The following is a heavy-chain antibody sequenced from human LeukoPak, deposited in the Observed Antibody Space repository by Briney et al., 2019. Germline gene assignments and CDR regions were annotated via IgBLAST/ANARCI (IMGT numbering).Heavy chain of an antibody. CDR1: GFTFSNYA. V-gene: IGHV3-64D*06. CDR2: ISSTGGST. D-gene: IGHD3-22*01. Sequence: PGGSLRLSCSASGFTFSNYAMHWVRQAPGKGLEYVSVISSTGGSTYYADSVKGRFTVYRDNSKNTLYLQMSSLRAEDTAVYYCVKECLVIINYYFDYWGQGTLVTVSS. CDR3: VKECLVIINYYFDY. J-gene: IGHJ4*02.